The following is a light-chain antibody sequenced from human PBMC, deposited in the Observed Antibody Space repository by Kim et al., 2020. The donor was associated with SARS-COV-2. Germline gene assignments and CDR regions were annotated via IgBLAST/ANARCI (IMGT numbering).Light chain of an antibody. J-gene: IGKJ2*03. CDR2: GAS. Sequence: SQGERATHYCMASQSVGSNFLAWYQQKPGQRTTRLMWGASNRATGIPDRFSGSGSGTDFTVTISRLEPEDLAVYYCHHYGSSPQSFGQGTKLEI. V-gene: IGKV3-20*01. CDR1: QSVGSNF. CDR3: HHYGSSPQS.